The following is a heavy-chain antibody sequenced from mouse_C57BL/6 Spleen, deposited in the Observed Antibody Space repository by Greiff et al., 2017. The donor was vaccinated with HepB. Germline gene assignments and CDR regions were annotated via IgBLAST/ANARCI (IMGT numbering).Heavy chain of an antibody. D-gene: IGHD2-3*01. J-gene: IGHJ3*01. CDR2: INPNNGGT. CDR1: GYTFTDYY. V-gene: IGHV1-26*01. CDR3: ARDDGYSPLAY. Sequence: EVQLQQSGPELVKPGASVKISCKASGYTFTDYYMNWVKQSHGKSLEWIGDINPNNGGTSYNQKFKGKATLTVDKSSSTAYMELRSLTSEDSAVYYCARDDGYSPLAYWGQGTLVTVSA.